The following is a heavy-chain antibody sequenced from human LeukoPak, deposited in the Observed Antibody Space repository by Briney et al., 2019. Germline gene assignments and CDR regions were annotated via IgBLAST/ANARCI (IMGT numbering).Heavy chain of an antibody. Sequence: GGSLRLSCAASGFTVSSYYMSWVRQAPGKGLEWVSVIYSGGSTYYADSVKGRFTISRDNSKNTLYLQMNSLRAEDTAVYYCASLGIGFYFDFWGQGTLVTVSS. CDR2: IYSGGST. CDR1: GFTVSSYY. V-gene: IGHV3-53*01. CDR3: ASLGIGFYFDF. D-gene: IGHD1-14*01. J-gene: IGHJ4*02.